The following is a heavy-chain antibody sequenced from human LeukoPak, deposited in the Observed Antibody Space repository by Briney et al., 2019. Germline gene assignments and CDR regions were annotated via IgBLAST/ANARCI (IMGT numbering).Heavy chain of an antibody. CDR2: INPNSGGT. D-gene: IGHD3-10*01. Sequence: ASVKVSCKASGYTFTGYYMHWVRQAPGQGLEWRGWINPNSGGTNYAQKFQGRVTMTRDTSISTAYMELSRLRSDDTAVYYCARFSVLLWFGESYYFDYWGQGTLVTASS. CDR1: GYTFTGYY. CDR3: ARFSVLLWFGESYYFDY. J-gene: IGHJ4*02. V-gene: IGHV1-2*02.